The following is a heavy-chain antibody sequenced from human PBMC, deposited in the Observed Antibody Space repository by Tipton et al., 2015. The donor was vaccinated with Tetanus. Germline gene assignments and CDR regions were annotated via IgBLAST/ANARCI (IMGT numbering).Heavy chain of an antibody. J-gene: IGHJ2*01. D-gene: IGHD2-21*02. CDR3: ARRGDNWFFDL. CDR1: GGSISDYY. CDR2: IHSGEST. V-gene: IGHV4-4*07. Sequence: TLSLTCNVSGGSISDYYWSWIRQPAGKRMQWIGRIHSGESTTYNPSLKNRVTMSVDMSKNHVSLTLTSVTAADTATYHCARRGDNWFFDLWGRGTLVTVSS.